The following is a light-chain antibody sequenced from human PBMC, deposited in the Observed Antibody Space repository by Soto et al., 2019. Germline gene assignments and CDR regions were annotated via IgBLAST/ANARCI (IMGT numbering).Light chain of an antibody. CDR1: SSNIGSKT. V-gene: IGLV1-44*01. CDR2: SNN. J-gene: IGLJ2*01. CDR3: AAWDDSLNGYVV. Sequence: QPVLTQPPSASGTPGQRVTISCSGSSSNIGSKTVNWYQQLPGTTPKLLIYSNNQRPSEVPDRFSGSKSGTSASLAISGLQSEDEADYYCAAWDDSLNGYVVFGGGTKLTVL.